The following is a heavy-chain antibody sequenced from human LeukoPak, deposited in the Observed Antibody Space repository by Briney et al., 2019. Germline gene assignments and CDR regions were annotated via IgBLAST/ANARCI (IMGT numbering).Heavy chain of an antibody. CDR1: GGSISSYY. CDR2: IYYSGST. D-gene: IGHD6-19*01. J-gene: IGHJ6*02. V-gene: IGHV4-59*01. Sequence: SETLSLTCTVSGGSISSYYWSWIRQPPGKGLEWIGYIYYSGSTNYNPSLKSRVTISVDTSKNQFSLKLSSVTAADTAVYYCARDGVAVAGTVAYYYGMDAWGQGTTVTVSS. CDR3: ARDGVAVAGTVAYYYGMDA.